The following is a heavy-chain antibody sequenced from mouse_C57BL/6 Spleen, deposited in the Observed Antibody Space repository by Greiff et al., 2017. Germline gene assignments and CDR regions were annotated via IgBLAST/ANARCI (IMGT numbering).Heavy chain of an antibody. Sequence: VQLQQPGTELVKPGASVKLSCKASGYTFTSYWMHWVKQRPGQGLEWIGNINPSNGGTNYNEKFKSKATLTVDKSSSTAYMQLSSLTSEDSAVYYCARDEVTTDYAMDYWGQGTSVTVSS. CDR3: ARDEVTTDYAMDY. J-gene: IGHJ4*01. V-gene: IGHV1-53*01. CDR2: INPSNGGT. CDR1: GYTFTSYW. D-gene: IGHD2-2*01.